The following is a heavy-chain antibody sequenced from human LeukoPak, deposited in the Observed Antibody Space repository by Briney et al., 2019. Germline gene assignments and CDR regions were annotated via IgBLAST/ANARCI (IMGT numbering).Heavy chain of an antibody. V-gene: IGHV4-39*07. CDR3: ARDRNTDSSGYLDAFDI. J-gene: IGHJ3*02. Sequence: PSETLSLTCTVSGGSISSSSYYWGWIRQPPGKGLEWIGSIYYSGSTYYNPSLKSRVTISVDTSKNQFSLKLSSVTAADTAVYYCARDRNTDSSGYLDAFDIWGQGTMVTVSS. CDR2: IYYSGST. D-gene: IGHD3-22*01. CDR1: GGSISSSSYY.